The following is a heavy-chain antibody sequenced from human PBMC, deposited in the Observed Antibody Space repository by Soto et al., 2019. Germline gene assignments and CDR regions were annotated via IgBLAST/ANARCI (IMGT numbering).Heavy chain of an antibody. D-gene: IGHD6-19*01. Sequence: EVQLLDSGGGLVQPGGSPRLSCAASGFSFSAYAMSWVRQAPGKGLEWVSSISGRGDTTYYADSVKGRFTISRDNSKNALYLQMSTLRADDTAVYFCAKVQIAVAANGYGFDYWGQGTQVTVSS. J-gene: IGHJ4*02. CDR2: ISGRGDTT. CDR3: AKVQIAVAANGYGFDY. V-gene: IGHV3-23*01. CDR1: GFSFSAYA.